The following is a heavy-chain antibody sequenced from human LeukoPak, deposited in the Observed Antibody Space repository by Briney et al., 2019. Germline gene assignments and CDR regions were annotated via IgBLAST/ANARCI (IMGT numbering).Heavy chain of an antibody. CDR2: ISWNSGSI. CDR1: GFTFDDYA. J-gene: IGHJ3*02. CDR3: AEDRGYHAFDI. D-gene: IGHD6-13*01. Sequence: TGRSLRLSCAASGFTFDDYAMHWVRQAPGKGLEWVSGISWNSGSIGYADSVKGRFTISRDNAKNSLYLQMNSLIAEDTALYYCAEDRGYHAFDIWGQGTMVTVSS. V-gene: IGHV3-9*01.